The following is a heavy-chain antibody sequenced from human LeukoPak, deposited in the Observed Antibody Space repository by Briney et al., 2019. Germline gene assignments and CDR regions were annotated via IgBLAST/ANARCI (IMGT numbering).Heavy chain of an antibody. CDR2: ISAYNGNT. CDR1: GYTFTSYG. V-gene: IGHV1-18*01. CDR3: ARGWDYYGSGGAYYFDY. D-gene: IGHD3-10*01. J-gene: IGHJ4*02. Sequence: ASVKVSCKASGYTFTSYGISWVRQAPGQGLEWMGWISAYNGNTNYAQKLQGRVTMTTDTSTSTAYMELRSLRSDDTAVYYCARGWDYYGSGGAYYFDYWGQGTLVTVSS.